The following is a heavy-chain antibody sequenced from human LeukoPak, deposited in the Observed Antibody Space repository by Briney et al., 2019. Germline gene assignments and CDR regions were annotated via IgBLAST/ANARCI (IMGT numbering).Heavy chain of an antibody. V-gene: IGHV4-34*01. CDR2: INHSGGT. D-gene: IGHD2/OR15-2a*01. CDR3: AGHHPRNTVDF. CDR1: GGSFSGYY. Sequence: SETLSLTCAVYGGSFSGYYWSWIRQPPGKGLEWIGEINHSGGTNYNPSLKSRVTISLDTSKNQFSLKLSSVTAADTAVYYCAGHHPRNTVDFWGQGTLVTVSS. J-gene: IGHJ4*02.